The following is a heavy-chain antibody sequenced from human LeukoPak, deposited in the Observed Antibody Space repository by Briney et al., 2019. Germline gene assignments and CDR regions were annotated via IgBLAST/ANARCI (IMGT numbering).Heavy chain of an antibody. Sequence: KASETLSLTCSVSGYSFTSGHYWGWIRQPPGKGLEWIANIYHPGSAHYNPSLKSRVTISVDTSKNQFSLKLSSVTAADTAVYYCARYCTSTTCILRGFDYWGQGTLVTVSS. CDR2: IYHPGSA. J-gene: IGHJ4*02. D-gene: IGHD2-2*01. CDR3: ARYCTSTTCILRGFDY. CDR1: GYSFTSGHY. V-gene: IGHV4-38-2*01.